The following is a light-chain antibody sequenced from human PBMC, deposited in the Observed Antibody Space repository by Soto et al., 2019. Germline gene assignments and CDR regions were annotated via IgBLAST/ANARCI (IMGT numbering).Light chain of an antibody. J-gene: IGLJ1*01. CDR3: TSYTSTIPYV. CDR2: EVS. CDR1: SNDVGGYNY. V-gene: IGLV2-14*01. Sequence: QSVLTQPASVSGSPGQSITISCTGSSNDVGGYNYVSWHQQHPGQAPKLIIYEVSDRPSGVSPRFSGSKSGNTASLTISGLQVEDEADYFCTSYTSTIPYVFGSGTKVTVL.